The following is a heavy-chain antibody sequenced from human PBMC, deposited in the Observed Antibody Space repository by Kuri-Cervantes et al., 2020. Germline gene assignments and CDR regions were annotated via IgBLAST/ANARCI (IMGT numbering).Heavy chain of an antibody. Sequence: SCTVSGGSISSGGFYWSWVRQHPGKGLEWIGYIYYSGSTYYNPSLKSRVTIPVDTSKNQFSLKLGSVTAADTAVYYCARGNIVVVPAAWVPLNWFDPWGQGTLVTVSS. J-gene: IGHJ5*02. CDR1: GGSISSGGFY. CDR3: ARGNIVVVPAAWVPLNWFDP. D-gene: IGHD2-2*01. CDR2: IYYSGST. V-gene: IGHV4-31*02.